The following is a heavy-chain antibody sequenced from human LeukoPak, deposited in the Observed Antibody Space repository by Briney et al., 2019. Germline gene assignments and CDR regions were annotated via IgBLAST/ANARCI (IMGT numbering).Heavy chain of an antibody. D-gene: IGHD3-16*02. Sequence: GASVKVSCKASGYTFTGYYMHWVRQAPGQGLEWMGWINPNSGGTNYAQKFQGRVTMTRDTSISTAYMELSRLRSDDTAVYYSARAPSIRVITNFDYWGQGTLVTVSS. V-gene: IGHV1-2*02. CDR1: GYTFTGYY. CDR2: INPNSGGT. CDR3: ARAPSIRVITNFDY. J-gene: IGHJ4*02.